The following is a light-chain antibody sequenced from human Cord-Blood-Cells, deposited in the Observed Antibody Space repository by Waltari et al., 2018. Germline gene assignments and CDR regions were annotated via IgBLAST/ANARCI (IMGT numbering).Light chain of an antibody. Sequence: DIVMTQSTDSLAVSLGERATINCKSSQSVLYSSNNKNYLAWYQQKPGQPPKLLIYWASTRESGVPDRFSGSGSGTDFTLTISSLQAEDVAVYYCQQYYSTPLTCGGGTKVEIK. CDR2: WAS. CDR3: QQYYSTPLT. V-gene: IGKV4-1*01. J-gene: IGKJ4*01. CDR1: QSVLYSSNNKNY.